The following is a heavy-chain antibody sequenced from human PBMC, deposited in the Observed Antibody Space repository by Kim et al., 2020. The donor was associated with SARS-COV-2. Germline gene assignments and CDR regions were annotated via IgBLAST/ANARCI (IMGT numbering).Heavy chain of an antibody. D-gene: IGHD7-27*01. CDR3: ARRGTGDPYYYYMDV. J-gene: IGHJ6*03. Sequence: SETLSLTCTVSGGSISSYFWSWIRQPPGKGLEWIGYIYYSGNSNYNPSLQSRVTISVDTSKNRFSLKLRSVTAADTAVYYCARRGTGDPYYYYMDVWGKG. CDR2: IYYSGNS. CDR1: GGSISSYF. V-gene: IGHV4-59*08.